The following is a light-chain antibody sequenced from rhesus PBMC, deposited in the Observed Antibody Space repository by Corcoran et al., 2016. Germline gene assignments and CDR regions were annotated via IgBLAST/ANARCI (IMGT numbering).Light chain of an antibody. Sequence: DIQMTQSPSSVSASVGDRVTITCRASQGISSYLAWYQQKPGKAPKLLIYYATTLQSGVPSRFSGSGAGTECTLTISSLQPEEFATYYCQQYNSLPPTFGQGTKVEIK. J-gene: IGKJ1*01. V-gene: IGKV1-25*01. CDR2: YAT. CDR3: QQYNSLPPT. CDR1: QGISSY.